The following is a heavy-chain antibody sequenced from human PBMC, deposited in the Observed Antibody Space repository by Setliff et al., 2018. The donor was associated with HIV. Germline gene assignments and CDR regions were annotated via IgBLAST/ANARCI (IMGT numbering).Heavy chain of an antibody. Sequence: SETLSLTCTVSGGSIVSGGHYWNWIRQLPGKGLEWIGYIHYSGRPYYSPSLESRITISVDTSKNQFSLKLSSVTAADTAVYYCARATFSSSWYPFDGFDIWGKGTAVTVSS. CDR1: GGSIVSGGHY. CDR2: IHYSGRP. J-gene: IGHJ6*04. D-gene: IGHD6-13*01. CDR3: ARATFSSSWYPFDGFDI. V-gene: IGHV4-31*03.